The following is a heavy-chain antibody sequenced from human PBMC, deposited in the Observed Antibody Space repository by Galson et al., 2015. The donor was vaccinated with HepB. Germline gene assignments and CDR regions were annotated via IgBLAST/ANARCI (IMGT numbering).Heavy chain of an antibody. CDR3: ARGLERQTLAFDY. D-gene: IGHD1-1*01. V-gene: IGHV4-31*03. Sequence: TLSLTCTVSGGSIRSGDSYWSWIRQHPGKGLEWIGHIYYSGSTYYNPSLQSRLTISVDTSKNQFTLRLTSVTAADTAIYYCARGLERQTLAFDYWGQGTLVTVSS. CDR2: IYYSGST. J-gene: IGHJ4*02. CDR1: GGSIRSGDSY.